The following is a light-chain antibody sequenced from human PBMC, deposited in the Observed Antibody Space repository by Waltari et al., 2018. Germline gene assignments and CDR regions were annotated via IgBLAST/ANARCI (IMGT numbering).Light chain of an antibody. V-gene: IGLV2-14*03. J-gene: IGLJ6*01. CDR2: DVS. CDR3: SSYTSSSTLDV. Sequence: QSALPQPASVSGSPGQSITISCTGTCSCVGGYNCVPWYQQHPGKAPKLMIYDVSNRPSGVSNRFSGSKSGNTASLTISGLQAEDEADYYCSSYTSSSTLDVFGSGTKVTVL. CDR1: CSCVGGYNC.